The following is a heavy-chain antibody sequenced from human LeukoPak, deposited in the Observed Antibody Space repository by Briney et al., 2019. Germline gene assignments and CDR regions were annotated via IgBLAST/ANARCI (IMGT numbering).Heavy chain of an antibody. V-gene: IGHV3-23*01. CDR3: ARKKLRYFDWLPTWFDP. J-gene: IGHJ5*02. CDR1: GFTFSSYA. D-gene: IGHD3-9*01. Sequence: GGSLRLSCAASGFTFSSYAMSWVRQAPGKGLEWVSAISGSGGSTYYADSVKGRFTISRDNSTNTLYLQMNSLRAEDTAVYYCARKKLRYFDWLPTWFDPWGQGTLVTVSS. CDR2: ISGSGGST.